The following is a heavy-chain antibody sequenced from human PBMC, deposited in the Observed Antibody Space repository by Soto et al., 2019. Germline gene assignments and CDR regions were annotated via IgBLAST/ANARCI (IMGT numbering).Heavy chain of an antibody. CDR1: GSSVSGGIYY. CDR2: IYNSKTT. J-gene: IGHJ4*02. Sequence: SETLYLTCTVSGSSVSGGIYYWTWIRQPPGKGLEWIGYIYNSKTTNYNASLRSRVTISVDTSKNQFSLRLTSVTAADTAVYYCARYRDYGDYGYFDSWGQGTLVTVSS. D-gene: IGHD4-17*01. V-gene: IGHV4-61*01. CDR3: ARYRDYGDYGYFDS.